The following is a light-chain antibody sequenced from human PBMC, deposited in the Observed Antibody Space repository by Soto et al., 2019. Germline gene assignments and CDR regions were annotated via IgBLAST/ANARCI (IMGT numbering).Light chain of an antibody. J-gene: IGKJ2*01. Sequence: EIVLTQSPSTLSLSPGDRATLSCRASQSVSSYLAWYQQKPGQAPRLLIYDASNRATGIPARFSGSGSGTEFTLTISSLEPEDFAVYYCQQRSNWPPTFGQGTKLEIK. CDR1: QSVSSY. V-gene: IGKV3-11*01. CDR2: DAS. CDR3: QQRSNWPPT.